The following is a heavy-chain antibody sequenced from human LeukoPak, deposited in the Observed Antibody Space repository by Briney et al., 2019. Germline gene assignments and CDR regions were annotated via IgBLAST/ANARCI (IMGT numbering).Heavy chain of an antibody. J-gene: IGHJ4*02. Sequence: ASVKVSCKASGYTFTSYGISWVRQAPGQGLEWMGWISAYNGNTNYAQKLQGRVTMTTDTSTSTAYMELRSLRSDDTAVYYCARDSLQNKAVHGGNPDFDYWGQGTLVTVSS. CDR1: GYTFTSYG. CDR2: ISAYNGNT. V-gene: IGHV1-18*01. CDR3: ARDSLQNKAVHGGNPDFDY. D-gene: IGHD4-23*01.